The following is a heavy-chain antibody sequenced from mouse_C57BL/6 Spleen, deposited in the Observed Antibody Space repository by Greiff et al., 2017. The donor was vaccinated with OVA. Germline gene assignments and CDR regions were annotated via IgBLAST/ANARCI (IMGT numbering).Heavy chain of an antibody. CDR1: GFTFSDYG. J-gene: IGHJ2*01. D-gene: IGHD2-3*01. CDR2: ISSGSSTI. Sequence: VQLKESGGGLVKPGGSLKLSCAASGFTFSDYGMHWVRQAPEKGLEWVAYISSGSSTIYYADTVKGRFTISRDNAKNTLFLQMTSLRSEDTAMYYCARGTYDGYYYFDYWGQGTTLTVSS. V-gene: IGHV5-17*01. CDR3: ARGTYDGYYYFDY.